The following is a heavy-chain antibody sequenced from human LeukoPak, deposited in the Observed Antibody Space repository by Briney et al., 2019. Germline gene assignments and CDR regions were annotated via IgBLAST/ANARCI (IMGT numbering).Heavy chain of an antibody. D-gene: IGHD1-26*01. CDR1: GGSIRSYY. CDR3: ARHRWELNAFDI. V-gene: IGHV4-59*08. Sequence: SETLSLTCTVSGGSIRSYYWSWIRQPPGKGLEWIGYIYYSGSTNYNPSLKSRVTISVDTSKNQFSLILSSVTAADTAVYYCARHRWELNAFDIWGQGTMVTVSS. CDR2: IYYSGST. J-gene: IGHJ3*02.